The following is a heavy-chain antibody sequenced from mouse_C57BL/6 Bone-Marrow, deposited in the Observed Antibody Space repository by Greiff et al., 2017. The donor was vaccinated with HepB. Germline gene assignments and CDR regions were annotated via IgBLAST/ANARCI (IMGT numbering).Heavy chain of an antibody. CDR3: VRHYGSSYGFAY. D-gene: IGHD1-1*01. J-gene: IGHJ3*01. V-gene: IGHV10-1*01. Sequence: DVQLVESGGGLVQPKGSLKLSCAASGFSFNTYAMNWVRQAPGKGLEWVARIRSKSNNYATYYADSVKDRFTISRDDSESMLYLQMNNLKTEDTAMYYCVRHYGSSYGFAYWGQGTLVTVSA. CDR1: GFSFNTYA. CDR2: IRSKSNNYAT.